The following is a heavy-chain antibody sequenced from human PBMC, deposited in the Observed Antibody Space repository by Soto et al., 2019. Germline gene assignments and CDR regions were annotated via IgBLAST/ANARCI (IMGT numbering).Heavy chain of an antibody. Sequence: GGSLRLSCAASGFTFSSYGMHWVRQAPGKGLEWVAVIWYDGSNKYYADSVKGRFTISRDNSKNTLYLQMNSLRAEDTAVYYCARETIYYYDSSGYSYYFDYWGQGTLVTVSS. CDR2: IWYDGSNK. D-gene: IGHD3-22*01. V-gene: IGHV3-33*01. CDR1: GFTFSSYG. J-gene: IGHJ4*02. CDR3: ARETIYYYDSSGYSYYFDY.